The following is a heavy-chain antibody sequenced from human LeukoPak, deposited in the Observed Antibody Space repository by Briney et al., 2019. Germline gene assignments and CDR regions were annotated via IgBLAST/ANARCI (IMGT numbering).Heavy chain of an antibody. D-gene: IGHD3-3*01. CDR3: ARLIDFWSAQYYFDY. CDR1: GYTFTGYY. J-gene: IGHJ4*02. Sequence: ASVKVSCKASGYTFTGYYMHWVRQAPGQGLEWMGWINPNSGGTNYAQKFQGRVTMTRDTSISTAYMELRSLRSDDTAVYYCARLIDFWSAQYYFDYWGQGTLVTVSS. V-gene: IGHV1-2*02. CDR2: INPNSGGT.